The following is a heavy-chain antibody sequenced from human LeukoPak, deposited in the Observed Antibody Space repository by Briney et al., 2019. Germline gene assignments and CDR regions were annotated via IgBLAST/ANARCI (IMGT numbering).Heavy chain of an antibody. CDR3: AREGDNTNFDY. CDR1: GYTFTNYD. D-gene: IGHD1-1*01. V-gene: IGHV1-8*01. Sequence: GASVKVPCKASGYTFTNYDINWVRQATGQGLEWMGWMNPNSGNTGYAQKFQGRVTMTRNTSISTAYTELSSLRSEDTAVYYCAREGDNTNFDYWGQGTLVTVSS. CDR2: MNPNSGNT. J-gene: IGHJ4*02.